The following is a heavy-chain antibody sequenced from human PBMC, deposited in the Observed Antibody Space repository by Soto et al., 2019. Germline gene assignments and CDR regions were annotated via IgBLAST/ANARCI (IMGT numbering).Heavy chain of an antibody. J-gene: IGHJ2*01. Sequence: QVPLVQSGAEVKKPGASVKVSCKASGYTFTSYGISWVRQAPGQGLEWMGWISAYNGNTNYAQKLQGRVTMTTDTSTSTAYMELRSLRSDDTAVYYCARDLTAPTYYDFWSGQNWYFDLWGRGTLVTVSS. D-gene: IGHD3-3*01. CDR2: ISAYNGNT. V-gene: IGHV1-18*01. CDR3: ARDLTAPTYYDFWSGQNWYFDL. CDR1: GYTFTSYG.